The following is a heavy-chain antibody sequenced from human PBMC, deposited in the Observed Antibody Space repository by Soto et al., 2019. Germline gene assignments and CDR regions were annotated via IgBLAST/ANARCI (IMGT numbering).Heavy chain of an antibody. V-gene: IGHV3-48*02. CDR2: ISHRTSTT. D-gene: IGHD2-21*02. CDR3: ARVGYCGGDCSLPFDY. J-gene: IGHJ4*02. CDR1: GFIFSGYT. Sequence: GGSLRLSCAASGFIFSGYTMNWVRQAPGKGLEWISSISHRTSTTHYADSVKGRFTVTRDNAKNSLYVQMNRLRDEDTAVYYCARVGYCGGDCSLPFDYCGKGTLVTVSS.